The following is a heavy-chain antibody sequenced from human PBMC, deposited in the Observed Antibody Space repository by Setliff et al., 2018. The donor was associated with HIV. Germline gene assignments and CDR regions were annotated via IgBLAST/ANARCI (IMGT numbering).Heavy chain of an antibody. V-gene: IGHV3-23*01. Sequence: GGSLRLSCATSGFTFSSYAMSWVRQAPGKGMEWVSAISGSGDSTYYAPPVQDRFIISREDSQNTVSLQMNNLKIDDSGVYYCRASYLTREWWGQGTLVTVSS. CDR3: RASYLTREW. CDR2: ISGSGDST. D-gene: IGHD1-26*01. J-gene: IGHJ4*02. CDR1: GFTFSSYA.